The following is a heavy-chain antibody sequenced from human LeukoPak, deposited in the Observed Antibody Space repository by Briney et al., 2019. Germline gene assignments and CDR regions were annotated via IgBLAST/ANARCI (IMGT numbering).Heavy chain of an antibody. V-gene: IGHV4-34*01. Sequence: SKTLSLTCAVYGGSFSGYYWSWIRQPPGKGLEWIGEINHSGSTNYNPSLKSRVTISVDTSKNQFSLKLSSVTAADTAVYYCARGPQSRGYCSSTSCPCGMDVWGQGTTVTVSS. CDR1: GGSFSGYY. CDR3: ARGPQSRGYCSSTSCPCGMDV. D-gene: IGHD2-2*01. J-gene: IGHJ6*02. CDR2: INHSGST.